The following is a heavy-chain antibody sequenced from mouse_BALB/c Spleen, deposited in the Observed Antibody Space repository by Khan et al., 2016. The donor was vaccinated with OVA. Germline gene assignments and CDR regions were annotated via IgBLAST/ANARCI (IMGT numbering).Heavy chain of an antibody. V-gene: IGHV9-3-1*01. Sequence: QIQLVQSGPELKKPGETVKISCKASGYTFTNYVMNWVKQSPGKGLKWMGWINTYTGDPTYADDFKGRFAISLETSASTAYLQINSLKNEDTATYFCTKYRRRYWGQGTTLTDPS. CDR3: TKYRRRY. CDR1: GYTFTNYV. CDR2: INTYTGDP. J-gene: IGHJ2*01.